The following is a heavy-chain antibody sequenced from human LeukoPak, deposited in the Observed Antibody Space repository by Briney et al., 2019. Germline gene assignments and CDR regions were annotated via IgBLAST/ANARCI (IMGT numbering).Heavy chain of an antibody. Sequence: PPGRSFRISYAAAGFTFSSYEMNWVRKAPGKRLEWVSYISSSGSTIYYADSVKGRFTISRDNAKNSLYLQMNSLRAEDTAVYYCAREVRGRCDAFDIWGQGTMVTVSS. D-gene: IGHD2-15*01. V-gene: IGHV3-48*03. J-gene: IGHJ3*02. CDR1: GFTFSSYE. CDR3: AREVRGRCDAFDI. CDR2: ISSSGSTI.